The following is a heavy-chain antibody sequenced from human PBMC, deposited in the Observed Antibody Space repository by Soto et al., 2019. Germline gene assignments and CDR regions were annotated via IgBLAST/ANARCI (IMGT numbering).Heavy chain of an antibody. Sequence: TSETLSLTCTVSGGSISSGGYYWSWIRQHPGKGLEWIGYIYYSGSTYYNPSLKSRVTISVDTSKNQFSLKLSSVTAADTAVYYCAREGYYYGSGSYYNVDYYYGMDVWGQGTTVT. D-gene: IGHD3-10*01. J-gene: IGHJ6*02. CDR2: IYYSGST. CDR3: AREGYYYGSGSYYNVDYYYGMDV. CDR1: GGSISSGGYY. V-gene: IGHV4-31*03.